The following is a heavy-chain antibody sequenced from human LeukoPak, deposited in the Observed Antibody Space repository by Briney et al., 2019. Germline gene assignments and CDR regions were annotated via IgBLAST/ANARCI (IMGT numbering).Heavy chain of an antibody. J-gene: IGHJ4*02. CDR2: IYSGGST. V-gene: IGHV3-66*01. Sequence: GGSLRLSCAASGFTVSSNYVSWVRQAPGKGLEWVSVIYSGGSTYYADSVKGRFTISRDNSKNTLYLQMNSLRAEDTAVYYCARGDSGSYYNHFDYWGQGTLVTVSS. CDR3: ARGDSGSYYNHFDY. CDR1: GFTVSSNY. D-gene: IGHD3-10*01.